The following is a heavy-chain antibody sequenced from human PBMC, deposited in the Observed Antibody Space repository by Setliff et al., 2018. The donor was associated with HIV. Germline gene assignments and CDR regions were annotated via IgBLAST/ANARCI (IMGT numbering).Heavy chain of an antibody. V-gene: IGHV3-21*01. CDR1: GFTFSSYN. CDR2: ISRTSSYI. Sequence: PGESLKISCAASGFTFSSYNMNWVRQAPGKGLEWVSFISRTSSYIYYADSLKGRFTISRDNAKNSLYLQMNSLRAEDTAVYYCASFTSRIAAAGVFDYWGQGTLVTVSS. J-gene: IGHJ4*02. D-gene: IGHD6-13*01. CDR3: ASFTSRIAAAGVFDY.